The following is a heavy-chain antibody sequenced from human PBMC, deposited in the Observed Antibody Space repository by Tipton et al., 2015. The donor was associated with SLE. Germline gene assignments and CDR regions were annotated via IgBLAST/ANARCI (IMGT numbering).Heavy chain of an antibody. CDR1: GGSFSGYY. Sequence: TLSLTCAVYGGSFSGYYWSWIRQPPGKGLEWIGEINHSGSTNYNPSLKSRVTISVDTSKNQLSLKLSSVTAADTAVYYCARGGPYYYGSGSSPAEYFQYWGQGTLVTVSS. CDR2: INHSGST. V-gene: IGHV4-34*01. CDR3: ARGGPYYYGSGSSPAEYFQY. J-gene: IGHJ1*01. D-gene: IGHD3-10*01.